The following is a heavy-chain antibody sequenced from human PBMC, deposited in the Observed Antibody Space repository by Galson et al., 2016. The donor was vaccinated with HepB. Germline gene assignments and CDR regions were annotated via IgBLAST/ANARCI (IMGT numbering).Heavy chain of an antibody. CDR2: ISRSGDAT. CDR1: GFTFSSYA. CDR3: ARDSWDIVVVSPAMFTFDI. Sequence: SLRLSCAASGFTFSSYAMDWVRQAPRKGLEWVPAISRSGDATYYADSVKGRFTIFRGNSKDTLYLQMNSLRVEDTAVYYCARDSWDIVVVSPAMFTFDIWGQGTMVTVSS. J-gene: IGHJ3*02. D-gene: IGHD2-2*01. V-gene: IGHV3-23*01.